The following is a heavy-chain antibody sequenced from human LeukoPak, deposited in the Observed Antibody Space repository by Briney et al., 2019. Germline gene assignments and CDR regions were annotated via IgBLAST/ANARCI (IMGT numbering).Heavy chain of an antibody. CDR3: ARSIAEDEPASDS. Sequence: ASVKVSCKASGYTFSAYYMHWVRQAPGQGLEWMGWINPNSGATKYAQKFQGRVTLTRDTSISTAYMELSRLGSDDTAVYYCARSIAEDEPASDSWGQGTLVTVSS. CDR2: INPNSGAT. D-gene: IGHD6-13*01. CDR1: GYTFSAYY. V-gene: IGHV1-2*02. J-gene: IGHJ4*02.